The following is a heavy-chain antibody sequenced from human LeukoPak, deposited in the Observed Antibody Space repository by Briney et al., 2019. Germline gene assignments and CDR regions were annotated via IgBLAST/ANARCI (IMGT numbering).Heavy chain of an antibody. CDR3: ARPSPPFVT. CDR2: INHRGST. CDR1: GGSFSGYY. J-gene: IGHJ3*01. V-gene: IGHV4-34*01. D-gene: IGHD2/OR15-2a*01. Sequence: KPSETLSLTCAVYGGSFSGYYWSWIRQPPGKGLEWIGEINHRGSTNYSPSLKSRVTISVDTSKNQFSLKLNSVTAADTAVYYCARPSPPFVTWGQGTMVTVSS.